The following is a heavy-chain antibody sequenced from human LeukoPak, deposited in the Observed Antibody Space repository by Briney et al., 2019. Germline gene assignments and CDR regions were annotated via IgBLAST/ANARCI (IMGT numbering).Heavy chain of an antibody. CDR1: GFTFSSFW. CDR3: SGDPGDY. D-gene: IGHD7-27*01. J-gene: IGHJ4*02. CDR2: IKEDGSEK. V-gene: IGHV3-7*04. Sequence: GGSLRLSCAASGFTFSSFWMSWVRQAPGEGLEWVANIKEDGSEKEYVDSVKGRFTISRDNAKNSLFLQMSSLRAEDTAVYFCSGDPGDYWGQGTLVTVSS.